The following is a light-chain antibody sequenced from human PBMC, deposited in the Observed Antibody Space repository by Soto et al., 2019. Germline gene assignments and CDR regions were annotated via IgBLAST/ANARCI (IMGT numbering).Light chain of an antibody. CDR3: SSYTSSSTRV. V-gene: IGLV2-14*01. CDR1: SSDVGGYNY. CDR2: DVS. Sequence: QSALTQPASVSGSPGQSITISCTGTSSDVGGYNYVSWYQQHPGKAPKLMIYDVSNRPSGASNRFSGSKSGNTASLTISGHQAEDEADYYCSSYTSSSTRVFGGGTKVTVL. J-gene: IGLJ2*01.